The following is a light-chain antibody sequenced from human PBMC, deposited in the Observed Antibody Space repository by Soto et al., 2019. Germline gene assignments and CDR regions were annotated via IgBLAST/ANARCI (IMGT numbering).Light chain of an antibody. Sequence: QLVLTQPPSVSGAPGQRVTISCTGSSSNIGTGYDVHWYQQLPGIAPKLLIYGKNHRPSGVPDRFSGSKSGTSASLAITGLQAEDEADYYCQSYDSRLSAWVFGGGTQLTVL. CDR3: QSYDSRLSAWV. CDR1: SSNIGTGYD. J-gene: IGLJ3*02. CDR2: GKN. V-gene: IGLV1-40*01.